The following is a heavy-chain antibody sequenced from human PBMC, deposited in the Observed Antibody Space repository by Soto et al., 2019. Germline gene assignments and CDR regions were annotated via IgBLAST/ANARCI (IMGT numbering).Heavy chain of an antibody. CDR3: ARGGVDWSFDY. V-gene: IGHV3-33*01. Sequence: QVQLVESGGGVVQPGRSLRLSCAASGFTFSSYGMHWVRQAPGKGLEWVAVIWYDGSNKYYADSVKGRFTISRDNSKNKLYLQMNSLRAEDTAVYYCARGGVDWSFDYWGQGTLVTVSS. CDR1: GFTFSSYG. CDR2: IWYDGSNK. D-gene: IGHD3-9*01. J-gene: IGHJ4*02.